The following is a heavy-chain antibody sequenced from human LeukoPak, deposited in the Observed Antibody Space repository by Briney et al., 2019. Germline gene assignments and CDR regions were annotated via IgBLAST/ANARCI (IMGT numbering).Heavy chain of an antibody. Sequence: PGGSLRLSCAASGFTFSSYAMSWVRQVPGKGLEWASAISGSGGSTYYADSVKGRFTISRDNSKNTLYLQMNSLRAEDTAVYYCAKDIAAVIPYNWFDPWGQGTLVTVSS. D-gene: IGHD6-13*01. CDR3: AKDIAAVIPYNWFDP. J-gene: IGHJ5*02. CDR2: ISGSGGST. V-gene: IGHV3-23*01. CDR1: GFTFSSYA.